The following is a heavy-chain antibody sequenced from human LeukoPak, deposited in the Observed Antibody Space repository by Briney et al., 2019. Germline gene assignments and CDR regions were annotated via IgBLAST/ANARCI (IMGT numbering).Heavy chain of an antibody. Sequence: ASVKVSCKASGYTFTSYYMHWVRQAPGQGLEWMGIINPGGGNTSYAQKFKGRVTMTRDTSTSTVYMELSSLRSEDTAVYSCARDRGSKRVAYCGGDCYIGYFDLWGRGTLVTVSS. CDR3: ARDRGSKRVAYCGGDCYIGYFDL. J-gene: IGHJ2*01. CDR1: GYTFTSYY. CDR2: INPGGGNT. V-gene: IGHV1-46*01. D-gene: IGHD2-21*02.